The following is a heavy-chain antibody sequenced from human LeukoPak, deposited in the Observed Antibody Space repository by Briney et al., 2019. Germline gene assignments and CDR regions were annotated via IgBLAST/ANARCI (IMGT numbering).Heavy chain of an antibody. V-gene: IGHV3-7*01. CDR1: GFTFSSYW. CDR2: IKQDGSEK. J-gene: IGHJ3*02. D-gene: IGHD2-2*01. Sequence: GGSLRLSCAASGFTFSSYWMRWVRQTPGKGLEWVANIKQDGSEKYYVDSVKGRFTISRDNAKNSLYLQMNSLRAEDTAVHYCARDHRTRGAFDIWGQGTMVTVSS. CDR3: ARDHRTRGAFDI.